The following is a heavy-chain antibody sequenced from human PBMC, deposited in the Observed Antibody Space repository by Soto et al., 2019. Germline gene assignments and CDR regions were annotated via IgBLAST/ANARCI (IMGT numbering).Heavy chain of an antibody. CDR1: GGTFSSYA. Sequence: SVKVSCKASGGTFSSYAISWVRQAPGQGLEWMGGIIPIFGTANYAQKFQGRVTITADESTSTAYTELSSLRSEDTAVYYCARETRLGQWLAGDYYYGMDVWAQGTTVTVSS. CDR2: IIPIFGTA. D-gene: IGHD6-19*01. CDR3: ARETRLGQWLAGDYYYGMDV. J-gene: IGHJ6*02. V-gene: IGHV1-69*13.